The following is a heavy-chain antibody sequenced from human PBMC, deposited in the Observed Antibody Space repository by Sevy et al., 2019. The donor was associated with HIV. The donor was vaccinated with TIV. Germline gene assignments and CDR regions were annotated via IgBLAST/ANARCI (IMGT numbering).Heavy chain of an antibody. Sequence: GGSLRLSCAASGFTFSSYAMRWVRQAPGKGLEWVSAISGSGGSTYYADSVKGRFTISRDNSKNTLYLQMNSLRAEDTDVYYCAKDGYKPSVGDENYYYYYIDVWGKGTTVTVSS. J-gene: IGHJ6*03. CDR3: AKDGYKPSVGDENYYYYYIDV. V-gene: IGHV3-23*01. CDR2: ISGSGGST. CDR1: GFTFSSYA. D-gene: IGHD1-20*01.